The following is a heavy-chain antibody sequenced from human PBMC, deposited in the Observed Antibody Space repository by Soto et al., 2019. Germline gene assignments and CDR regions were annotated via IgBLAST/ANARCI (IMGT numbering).Heavy chain of an antibody. CDR2: ISYDGSNK. D-gene: IGHD2-15*01. Sequence: GGSLILSCAASGFTFSSYGMHWVRQAPGKGLEWVAVISYDGSNKYYADSVKGRFTISRDNSKNTLYLQMNSLRAEDTAVYYCPKEGWVGYCSVGSCRGYFDYWGEGTLVTV. J-gene: IGHJ4*02. CDR3: PKEGWVGYCSVGSCRGYFDY. V-gene: IGHV3-30*18. CDR1: GFTFSSYG.